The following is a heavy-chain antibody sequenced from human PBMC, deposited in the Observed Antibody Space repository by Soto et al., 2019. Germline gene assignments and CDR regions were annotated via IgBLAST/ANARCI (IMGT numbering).Heavy chain of an antibody. CDR1: GFTFSSYA. CDR3: AKLPSFTALGSNVAFDI. J-gene: IGHJ3*02. V-gene: IGHV3-23*01. CDR2: ISGSGGST. Sequence: EVQLLESGGGLVQPGGSLRLSCAASGFTFSSYAMSWVRQAPGKGLEWVSAISGSGGSTYYADSVKGRFTISRDNSKNTLYLQMNSLRAEDTAVYYCAKLPSFTALGSNVAFDIWGQGIMVTVSS. D-gene: IGHD3-10*01.